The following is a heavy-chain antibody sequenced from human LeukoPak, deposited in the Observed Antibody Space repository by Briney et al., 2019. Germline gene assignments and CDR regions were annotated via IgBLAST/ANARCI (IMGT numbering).Heavy chain of an antibody. CDR2: ISYDGSNK. V-gene: IGHV3-30*18. CDR3: AKPTPVVSAATAGFDY. D-gene: IGHD2-2*01. CDR1: GFTFSSYG. J-gene: IGHJ4*02. Sequence: GRSLRLSCAASGFTFSSYGMLWVRQAPGEGLEWVAVISYDGSNKNHADSVKGRFTISRDNSKNTLYLQMNSLRAEDTAVYYCAKPTPVVSAATAGFDYWGQGTPVTVSS.